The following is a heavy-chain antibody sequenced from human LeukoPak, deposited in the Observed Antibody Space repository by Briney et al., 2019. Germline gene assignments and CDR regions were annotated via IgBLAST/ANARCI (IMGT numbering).Heavy chain of an antibody. CDR1: GVSISSNLW. CDR2: IHHSGSI. V-gene: IGHV4-4*02. D-gene: IGHD3-10*01. J-gene: IGHJ4*02. CDR3: ARGGDRSFDY. Sequence: SGTLSLTCAVSGVSISSNLWWTWVRQPPGKGLEWIAEIHHSGSINYNPSLKSRVTISVDKAKNQFSLNLNSVTAADTAVYYCARGGDRSFDYWGQGTLVTVSS.